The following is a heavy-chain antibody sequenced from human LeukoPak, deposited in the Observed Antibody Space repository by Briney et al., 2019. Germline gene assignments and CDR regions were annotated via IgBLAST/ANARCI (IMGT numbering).Heavy chain of an antibody. V-gene: IGHV1-46*01. D-gene: IGHD6-19*01. CDR3: ARDGVAGVYYFDY. Sequence: GASVKVSCKASGYTFTSYYMHWVRQAPGQGLEWMGIINPSGGSTNYAQKFQGRVTMTRDMSTSTVYMELSSLRSEDTAVYYCARDGVAGVYYFDYWGQGTLVNVSS. CDR2: INPSGGST. J-gene: IGHJ4*02. CDR1: GYTFTSYY.